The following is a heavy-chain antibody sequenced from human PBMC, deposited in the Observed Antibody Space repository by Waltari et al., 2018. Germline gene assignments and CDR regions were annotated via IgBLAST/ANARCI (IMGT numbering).Heavy chain of an antibody. CDR1: GLTLSSYG. V-gene: IGHV3-23*01. Sequence: EVQLSESGGGLVQPGGSLRLSCATYGLTLSSYGMSWVRQAPGKGLEWVADIRDNGNTHYADPVKGRFTISRDISNSIVYLQMQSLRDEDTALYYCVGARDTPWGQGTLVTVSS. J-gene: IGHJ5*02. CDR3: VGARDTP. D-gene: IGHD2-21*01. CDR2: IRDNGNT.